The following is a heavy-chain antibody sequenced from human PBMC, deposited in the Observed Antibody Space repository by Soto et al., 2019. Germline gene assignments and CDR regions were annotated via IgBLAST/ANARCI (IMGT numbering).Heavy chain of an antibody. CDR2: IIPIFATA. CDR1: GGTFSRYP. CDR3: ARSVSFRYQLLKRGMDV. Sequence: SVKVSCKASGGTFSRYPIRWVRQAPGQGLEWMGGIIPIFATANYAQKFQGRGMITVDESTSTAYMELSSLRSEDTAVYYCARSVSFRYQLLKRGMDVWGQGTTVTVSS. J-gene: IGHJ6*02. V-gene: IGHV1-69*13. D-gene: IGHD2-2*01.